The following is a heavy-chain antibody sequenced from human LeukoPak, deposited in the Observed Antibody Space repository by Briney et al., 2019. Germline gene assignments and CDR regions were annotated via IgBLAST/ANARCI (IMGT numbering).Heavy chain of an antibody. CDR1: GYTFASYD. CDR3: ARGRGYDILTGDDY. D-gene: IGHD3-9*01. Sequence: ASVKVSCKASGYTFASYDINWVRQAPGQGLEWMGWMNPNSGNTGYAQKFQGRVTMTRNTSISTAYMELSSLRSVDTAVYYCARGRGYDILTGDDYWGQGTLVTVSS. CDR2: MNPNSGNT. J-gene: IGHJ4*02. V-gene: IGHV1-8*01.